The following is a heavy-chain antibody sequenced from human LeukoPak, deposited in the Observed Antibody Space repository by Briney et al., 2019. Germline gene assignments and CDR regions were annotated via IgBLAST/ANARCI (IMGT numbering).Heavy chain of an antibody. CDR2: IKKTRDGGTT. Sequence: GGTVRFSCAASAITFSYAWISWVRQAPGKGLELVGRIKKTRDGGTTDYAVPVNGKMTCSRDDSKHTVYLQLNSLKTEDTAVYHCATDLPYYYGSGNFASWGQGTLGSASS. CDR1: AITFSYAW. V-gene: IGHV3-15*01. D-gene: IGHD3-10*01. CDR3: ATDLPYYYGSGNFAS. J-gene: IGHJ4*02.